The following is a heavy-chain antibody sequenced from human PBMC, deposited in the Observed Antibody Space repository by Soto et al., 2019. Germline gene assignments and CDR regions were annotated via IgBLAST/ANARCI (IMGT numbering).Heavy chain of an antibody. CDR2: IDPSDSYT. D-gene: IGHD6-6*01. CDR3: ARRLHFTYSSSLSGDDY. CDR1: GYSFTSYW. J-gene: IGHJ4*02. V-gene: IGHV5-10-1*01. Sequence: PGESLKISCKGSGYSFTSYWISWVRQMPGKGLEWMGRIDPSDSYTNYSPSFQGHVTISADKSISTAYLQWSSLKASDTAMYYCARRLHFTYSSSLSGDDYWGQGTLVNVSS.